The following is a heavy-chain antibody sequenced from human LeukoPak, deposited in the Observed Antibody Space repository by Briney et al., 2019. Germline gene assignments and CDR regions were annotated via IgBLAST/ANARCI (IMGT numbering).Heavy chain of an antibody. V-gene: IGHV3-23*01. CDR3: GKTTVGYSSGRYPGWPVDY. Sequence: PGGSLRLSCAASGFTFNSYAMYWVRQAPGKGLEWISGIFGSGGSPHHADSVKGRFTISRDNSQNTVYLQLGSLRVEDTAVYYCGKTTVGYSSGRYPGWPVDYWGQGALVTVSS. CDR1: GFTFNSYA. CDR2: IFGSGGSP. J-gene: IGHJ4*02. D-gene: IGHD2-15*01.